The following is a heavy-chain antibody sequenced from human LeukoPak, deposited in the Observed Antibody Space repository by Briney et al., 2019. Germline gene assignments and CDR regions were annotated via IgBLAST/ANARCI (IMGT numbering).Heavy chain of an antibody. Sequence: GGSLRLSCAASGFTFSGYEMNWVRQAPGKGLEWVSYISISGSVIHYADSVKGRFTISRDNAKNSLYLQMNSLRAVDTAVYYCARDGGRTASGFRPHYFDYWGQGALVIVSS. J-gene: IGHJ4*02. D-gene: IGHD3-16*01. CDR2: ISISGSVI. CDR3: ARDGGRTASGFRPHYFDY. CDR1: GFTFSGYE. V-gene: IGHV3-48*03.